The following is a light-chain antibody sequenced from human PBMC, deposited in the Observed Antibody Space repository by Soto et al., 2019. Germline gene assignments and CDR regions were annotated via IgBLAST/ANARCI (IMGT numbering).Light chain of an antibody. CDR1: QSVSNY. Sequence: EIVLTQSPATLSLSPGERATLSCRASQSVSNYLAWYQQKPGQAPRLLIYDASNRANGIPARFSGSGSGTDFTLTISSLEPEEFAVYYCQQRSNWPLLTFGGGTKVEIK. CDR3: QQRSNWPLLT. CDR2: DAS. J-gene: IGKJ4*01. V-gene: IGKV3-11*01.